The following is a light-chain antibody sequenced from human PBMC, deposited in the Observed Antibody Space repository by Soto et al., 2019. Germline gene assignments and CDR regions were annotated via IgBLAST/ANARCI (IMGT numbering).Light chain of an antibody. CDR2: GAS. Sequence: EIVLTQSPVTLSLSPGEIATLSCSASQIVSSSYLAWYQQRPGQAPRLLIYGASSRAPGIPARFSGSGSGTEFTLTISSLQSEDFAVYYCQKYNNWPKKFGQGTKVDIK. CDR3: QKYNNWPKK. J-gene: IGKJ1*01. CDR1: QIVSSSY. V-gene: IGKV3D-15*01.